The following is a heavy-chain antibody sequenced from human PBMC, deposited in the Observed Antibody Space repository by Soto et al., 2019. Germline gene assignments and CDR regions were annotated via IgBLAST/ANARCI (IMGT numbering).Heavy chain of an antibody. Sequence: EVQLLESGGGLVQPGGSLRLSCAASGFTFATYAMIWVRQAPGKGLEWVSSITSSGGSTYYGDSVKGRFTISRDNSKTTLDLQMNSLRVDDTAVYYCAKGGNSWSYFDDWGQGMLVTVSS. CDR2: ITSSGGST. D-gene: IGHD6-13*01. CDR3: AKGGNSWSYFDD. V-gene: IGHV3-23*01. J-gene: IGHJ4*02. CDR1: GFTFATYA.